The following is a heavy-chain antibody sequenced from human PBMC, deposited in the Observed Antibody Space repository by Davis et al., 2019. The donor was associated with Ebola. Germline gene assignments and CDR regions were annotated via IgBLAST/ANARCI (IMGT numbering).Heavy chain of an antibody. V-gene: IGHV1-18*04. Sequence: ASVKVSCKASGYTFTNYGITWVRQAPGQGLEWMGWINPHNGNTNYAQNVQGRVIMTSDTATTTAYMEVGSLRSDDTAVYYCARSVAAGWFDPWGQGTLVTVSS. D-gene: IGHD3-10*01. J-gene: IGHJ5*02. CDR1: GYTFTNYG. CDR3: ARSVAAGWFDP. CDR2: INPHNGNT.